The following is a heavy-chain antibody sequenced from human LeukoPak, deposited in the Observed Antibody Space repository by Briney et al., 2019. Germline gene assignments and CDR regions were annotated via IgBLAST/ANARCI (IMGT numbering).Heavy chain of an antibody. CDR2: ISSSGSTI. V-gene: IGHV3-11*01. Sequence: GGSLRLSCAASGFTFSDYYMSWIRQAPGKGLEWVSYISSSGSTIYYADSVKGRFTISRDNAKNSLYLQMNSLRAEDTTVYYCARDHEITFGGANYFDYWGQGTLVTVPS. CDR3: ARDHEITFGGANYFDY. D-gene: IGHD3-16*01. J-gene: IGHJ4*02. CDR1: GFTFSDYY.